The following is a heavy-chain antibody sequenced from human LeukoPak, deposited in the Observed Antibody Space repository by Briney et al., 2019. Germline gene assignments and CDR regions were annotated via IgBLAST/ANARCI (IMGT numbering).Heavy chain of an antibody. D-gene: IGHD3-3*01. CDR2: INPNSGGT. CDR1: GYTFTGYY. Sequence: GASVKVSCKASGYTFTGYYMHWVRQAPGQGLEWMGWINPNSGGTNYAQKFQGRVTMTRDTSISTAYMELGRLRSDDTAVYYCASDQYYDFWSGYGYWGQGTLVTVSS. V-gene: IGHV1-2*02. CDR3: ASDQYYDFWSGYGY. J-gene: IGHJ4*02.